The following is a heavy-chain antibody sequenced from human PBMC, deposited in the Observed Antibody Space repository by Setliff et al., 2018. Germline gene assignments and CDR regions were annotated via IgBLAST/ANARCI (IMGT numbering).Heavy chain of an antibody. D-gene: IGHD2-15*01. CDR3: AAERYSGGSCCWFDP. Sequence: GASVKVSCKVSGYTLTELSMHWVRQAPGKGLEWMGGFDPEDGETIYAQKFQGRVTMTEDTSTDTAYMELSSLRSDDTAVYYCAAERYSGGSCCWFDPWGQGTLVTVSS. J-gene: IGHJ5*02. V-gene: IGHV1-24*01. CDR1: GYTLTELS. CDR2: FDPEDGET.